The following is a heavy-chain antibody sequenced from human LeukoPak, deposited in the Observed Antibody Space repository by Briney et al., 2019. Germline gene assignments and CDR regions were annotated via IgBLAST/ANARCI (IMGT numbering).Heavy chain of an antibody. J-gene: IGHJ4*02. CDR3: ARPYYGSGSYYLDY. V-gene: IGHV3-53*01. Sequence: GGSLRLSCAASGFTVSSNYMSWVRQAPGKGLEWVSVIYSGGSTYYADSVKGRLTISRDNSKNTLYLQMNSLRAEDTAVYYCARPYYGSGSYYLDYWGQGTLVTVSS. CDR1: GFTVSSNY. D-gene: IGHD3-10*01. CDR2: IYSGGST.